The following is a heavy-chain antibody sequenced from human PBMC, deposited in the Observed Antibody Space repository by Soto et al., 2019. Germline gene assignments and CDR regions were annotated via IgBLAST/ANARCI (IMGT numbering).Heavy chain of an antibody. CDR3: AHRSWGSRNDAFAI. CDR2: IYWDDDK. Sequence: QITLKESGPTLVKPTQTLTLTCTFSGFSLSTSGVGVGWIRQPPGKALEWLALIYWDDDKRYSPSLKSRLTITKDTSKNQVVLTMTNMEPVDTATYYSAHRSWGSRNDAFAIWGQGTMVTVSS. V-gene: IGHV2-5*02. J-gene: IGHJ3*02. D-gene: IGHD7-27*01. CDR1: GFSLSTSGVG.